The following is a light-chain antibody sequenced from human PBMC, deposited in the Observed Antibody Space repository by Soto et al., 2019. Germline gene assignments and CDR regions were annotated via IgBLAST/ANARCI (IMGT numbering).Light chain of an antibody. CDR2: EVS. Sequence: QSALTQPASVSGSPGQPITISCTGTSSDVGYYNYVSWYQQHPGKAPKLMIYEVSNRPSGVSNRFSGSKSGNTASLTISGLLTEDEADYYCSSYTSSNTLVFGGGTQLTVL. J-gene: IGLJ2*01. CDR3: SSYTSSNTLV. V-gene: IGLV2-14*01. CDR1: SSDVGYYNY.